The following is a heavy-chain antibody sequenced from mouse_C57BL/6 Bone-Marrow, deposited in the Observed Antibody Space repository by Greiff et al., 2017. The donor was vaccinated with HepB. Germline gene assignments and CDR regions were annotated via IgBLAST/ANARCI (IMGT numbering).Heavy chain of an antibody. Sequence: QVQLKESGAELMKPGASVKLSCKATGYTFTGYWIEWVKQRPGHGLEWIGEILPGSGSTNYNEKFKGKATFTADTSSNTAYMQLSSLTTEDSAIYYCARRHSYYGSSYDWYFDVWGTGTTVTVSS. CDR2: ILPGSGST. V-gene: IGHV1-9*01. CDR1: GYTFTGYW. CDR3: ARRHSYYGSSYDWYFDV. D-gene: IGHD1-1*01. J-gene: IGHJ1*03.